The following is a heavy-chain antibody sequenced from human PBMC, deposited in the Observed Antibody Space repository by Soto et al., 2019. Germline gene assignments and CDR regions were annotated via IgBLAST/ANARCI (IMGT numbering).Heavy chain of an antibody. V-gene: IGHV3-21*01. Sequence: GGSLRLSCAASGFTFRSFTMNWVRQAPGKGLEWVSTISGNSAYIYYTDALRGRFTISRDNAKNSLHLQMNSLRAEDTAVYYCTRDASRDSSARGWFDPWGPGTLVTVSS. D-gene: IGHD6-13*01. J-gene: IGHJ5*02. CDR2: ISGNSAYI. CDR1: GFTFRSFT. CDR3: TRDASRDSSARGWFDP.